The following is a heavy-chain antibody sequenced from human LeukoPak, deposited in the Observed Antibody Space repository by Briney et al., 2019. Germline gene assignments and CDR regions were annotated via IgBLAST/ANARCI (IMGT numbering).Heavy chain of an antibody. V-gene: IGHV1-8*01. CDR3: ARVGRSSGWYDDLSWYFDL. CDR2: MNPNSGNT. Sequence: GASVKVSCKASGYTFTSYDINWVRQATGQGLEWMGWMNPNSGNTGYAQKFQGRVTMTRNTSISTAYMELSSLRSEDTAVYYCARVGRSSGWYDDLSWYFDLWGRGTLVTVSS. CDR1: GYTFTSYD. D-gene: IGHD6-19*01. J-gene: IGHJ2*01.